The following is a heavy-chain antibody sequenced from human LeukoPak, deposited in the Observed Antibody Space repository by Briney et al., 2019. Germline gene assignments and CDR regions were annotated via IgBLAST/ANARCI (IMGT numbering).Heavy chain of an antibody. CDR1: GYTFTSYG. CDR3: ARVSVVYAYYYYYMDV. J-gene: IGHJ6*03. V-gene: IGHV1-18*01. D-gene: IGHD2-8*02. CDR2: ISAYNGNT. Sequence: ASVKVSCKASGYTFTSYGISWVRQAPGQGLEWMGWISAYNGNTNYAQKLQGRVTMTTDTSTSTAYMELRSLRSDDTAVYYCARVSVVYAYYYYYMDVWGIGTTVTVSS.